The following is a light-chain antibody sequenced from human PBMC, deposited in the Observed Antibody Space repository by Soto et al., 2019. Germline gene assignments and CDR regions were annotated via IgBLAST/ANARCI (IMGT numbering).Light chain of an antibody. J-gene: IGLJ1*01. CDR2: DDS. CDR3: QVWDSSSDRNV. Sequence: SSELTQPPSVSVAPGQTASITCGGNNIGSKSVHWYQQRPGQAPVLVVFDDSDRPSGIPERFSGSNSGNTATLTISRVEAGDEADYYCQVWDSSSDRNVFGTGTKLTVL. V-gene: IGLV3-21*02. CDR1: NIGSKS.